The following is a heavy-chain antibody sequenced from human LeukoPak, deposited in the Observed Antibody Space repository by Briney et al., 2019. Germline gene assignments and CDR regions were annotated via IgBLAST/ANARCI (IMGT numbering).Heavy chain of an antibody. V-gene: IGHV3-15*07. CDR3: TRHPGIAVPGRL. CDR2: IKSKTDGGTT. CDR1: GFTFSSYA. Sequence: GGSLRLSCAASGFTFSSYAMNWVRQAPGKGLEWVGRIKSKTDGGTTDYAAFVKGRFTISRDDSKNTLYLQMSSLQTEDTAVYYCTRHPGIAVPGRLWGQGTLVTVSS. D-gene: IGHD6-19*01. J-gene: IGHJ4*02.